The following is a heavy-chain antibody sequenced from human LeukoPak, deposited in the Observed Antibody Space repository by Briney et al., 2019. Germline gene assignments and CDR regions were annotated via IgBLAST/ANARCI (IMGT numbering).Heavy chain of an antibody. Sequence: GGSLRLSCAASGFTFSSNFMSWVRQAPGKGLQWVSIIYSGGSTDYADSVRGRFSVSRDSSKNTLSLQMNSLRADDTAVYYCARGSGSGWPLDFWGQGTLVTVSS. CDR3: ARGSGSGWPLDF. V-gene: IGHV3-53*01. CDR1: GFTFSSNF. D-gene: IGHD6-19*01. J-gene: IGHJ4*02. CDR2: IYSGGST.